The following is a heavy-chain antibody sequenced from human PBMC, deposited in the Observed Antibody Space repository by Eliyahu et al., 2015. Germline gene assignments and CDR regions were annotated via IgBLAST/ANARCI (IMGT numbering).Heavy chain of an antibody. CDR2: IYWDDDR. J-gene: IGHJ6*02. V-gene: IGHV2-5*02. Sequence: QITLRESGPTLLKPTQTLTLTCTFSGFSLRSSGVGVGWIRQPPGKALEWLALIYWDDDRQSSPPLKKRLTITKDTPKNQVVLTMTNLDPADTATYYCARSVTMIRGVVSHYYYYYGLDVWGRGTTVTVSS. CDR1: GFSLRSSGVG. CDR3: ARSVTMIRGVVSHYYYYYGLDV. D-gene: IGHD3-10*01.